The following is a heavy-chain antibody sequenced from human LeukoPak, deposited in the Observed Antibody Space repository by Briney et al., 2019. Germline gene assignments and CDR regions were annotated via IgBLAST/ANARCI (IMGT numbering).Heavy chain of an antibody. J-gene: IGHJ3*02. V-gene: IGHV4-30-2*01. D-gene: IGHD1-26*01. CDR3: ARDHPGLVGATHSGAFDI. CDR2: IYHSGST. CDR1: GGSISSGGYY. Sequence: SQTLSLTCTVSGGSISSGGYYWSWIRQPPGKGLEWIGYIYHSGSTYYNPSLKSRVTISVDRSKNQFSLKLSSVTAADTAVYYCARDHPGLVGATHSGAFDIWGQGTMVTVSS.